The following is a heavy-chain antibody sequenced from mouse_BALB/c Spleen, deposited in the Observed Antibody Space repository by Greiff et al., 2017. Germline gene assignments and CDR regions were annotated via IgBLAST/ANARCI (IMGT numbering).Heavy chain of an antibody. CDR2: IWAGGST. J-gene: IGHJ4*01. CDR1: GFSLTSYG. CDR3: AREGGYGNYVGAIDY. V-gene: IGHV2-9*02. Sequence: QVQLKESGPGLVAPSQSLSITCTVSGFSLTSYGVHWVRQPPGKGLEWLGVIWAGGSTNYNSALMSRLSISKDNSKSQVFLKMNSLQTDDTAMYYCAREGGYGNYVGAIDYWGQGTSVTVSS. D-gene: IGHD2-10*02.